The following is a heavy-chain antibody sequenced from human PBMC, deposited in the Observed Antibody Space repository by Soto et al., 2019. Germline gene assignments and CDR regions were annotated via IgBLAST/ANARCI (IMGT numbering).Heavy chain of an antibody. CDR2: ISGSGAST. D-gene: IGHD6-19*01. J-gene: IGHJ4*02. V-gene: IGHV3-23*01. CDR3: AKEGHSSSHSSGWYDY. Sequence: EVQLLESGGGLVQPGGSLRLSCAASGFTFSSYAMTWVRQAPGKGLEWVSAISGSGASTYYADSVKGRFTVSRDSSKNTLYLQMNSLRGEDTAIYYCAKEGHSSSHSSGWYDYWGQGTLVTVSS. CDR1: GFTFSSYA.